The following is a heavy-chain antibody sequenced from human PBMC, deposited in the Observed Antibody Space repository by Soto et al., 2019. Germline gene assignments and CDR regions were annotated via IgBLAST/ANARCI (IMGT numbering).Heavy chain of an antibody. V-gene: IGHV1-24*01. Sequence: ASVKVSCKVSGYTLTELSMHWVRQAPGKGLEWMGGFDPEDGETIYAQKFQGRVTMTEDTSTDTAYMELSSLRSEDTAVYYCARVYGMITFGGVIAHFDYWGQGTLVTVSS. CDR3: ARVYGMITFGGVIAHFDY. J-gene: IGHJ4*02. D-gene: IGHD3-16*02. CDR2: FDPEDGET. CDR1: GYTLTELS.